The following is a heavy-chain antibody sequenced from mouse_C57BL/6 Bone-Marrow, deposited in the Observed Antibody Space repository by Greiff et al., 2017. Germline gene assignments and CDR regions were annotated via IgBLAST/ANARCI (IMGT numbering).Heavy chain of an antibody. J-gene: IGHJ3*01. V-gene: IGHV1-64*01. Sequence: VQLQQSGAELVKPGASVKLSCKASGYTFTRYWMHWVKQRPGQGLEWIGMIHPNSGSTNYNEKFKSKATLTVDKSSSTAYMQLSSLTSADAAVYYCARGNYVGFAYWGQGTLVTVSA. CDR2: IHPNSGST. D-gene: IGHD2-1*01. CDR1: GYTFTRYW. CDR3: ARGNYVGFAY.